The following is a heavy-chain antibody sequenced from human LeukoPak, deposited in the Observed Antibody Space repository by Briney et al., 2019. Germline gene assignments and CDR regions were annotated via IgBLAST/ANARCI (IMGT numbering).Heavy chain of an antibody. J-gene: IGHJ4*02. CDR2: IYSGGST. V-gene: IGHV3-66*01. CDR1: GFTVSSNY. D-gene: IGHD3-10*01. CDR3: AREGSRYYGSGTTITALTH. Sequence: GGSLRLSCAASGFTVSSNYMSWVRQAPGKGLEWVSVIYSGGSTYYADSVKGRFTISRDNSKNTLYLQMNSLRAEDTAVYYCAREGSRYYGSGTTITALTHWGQGTLVTASS.